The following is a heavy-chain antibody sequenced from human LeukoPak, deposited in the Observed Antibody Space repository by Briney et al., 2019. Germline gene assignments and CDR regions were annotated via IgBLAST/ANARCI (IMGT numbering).Heavy chain of an antibody. J-gene: IGHJ3*02. D-gene: IGHD6-19*01. CDR2: LSYDGSNK. V-gene: IGHV3-30*03. CDR3: ARNAGYSSGWYHDAFDI. Sequence: GGSLRLPCAASGFTFSSYTMNWVRQAPGKGLEWVAVLSYDGSNKYYADSVKGRFTISRDNSKNTLYLQMNSLRAEDTAVYYCARNAGYSSGWYHDAFDIWGQGTMVTVSS. CDR1: GFTFSSYT.